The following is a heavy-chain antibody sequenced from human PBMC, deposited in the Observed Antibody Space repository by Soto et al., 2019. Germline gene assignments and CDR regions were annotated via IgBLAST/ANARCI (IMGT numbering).Heavy chain of an antibody. Sequence: QVQLVQSGAEVKKPASSVKVSCKASGGTFSSYAISWVRQAPGQGLEWMGGIIPIFGTANYAQKFQGRVTITADESTSTAYMELSSLRSEDTAVYYCARTRLKKTRIAAPYYFDYWGQGTLVTVSS. CDR2: IIPIFGTA. J-gene: IGHJ4*02. CDR1: GGTFSSYA. D-gene: IGHD6-6*01. CDR3: ARTRLKKTRIAAPYYFDY. V-gene: IGHV1-69*01.